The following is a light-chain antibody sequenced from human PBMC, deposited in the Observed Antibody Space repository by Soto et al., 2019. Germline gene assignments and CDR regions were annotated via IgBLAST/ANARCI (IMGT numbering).Light chain of an antibody. CDR1: SSNIGSNP. Sequence: QPVLTQPPSASGTPGQRVTISCSGSSSNIGSNPVNWYHQLPGTAPKLLIYSNNQRPSGVPDRFSGSKSGTSASLAISALQSEDEADYYCAAWDSSLNAHLLFGGGTKLTVL. CDR2: SNN. V-gene: IGLV1-44*01. CDR3: AAWDSSLNAHLL. J-gene: IGLJ2*01.